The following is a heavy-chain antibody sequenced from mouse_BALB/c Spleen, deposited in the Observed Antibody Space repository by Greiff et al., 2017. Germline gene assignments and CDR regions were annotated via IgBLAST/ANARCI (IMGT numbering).Heavy chain of an antibody. J-gene: IGHJ4*01. D-gene: IGHD2-4*01. CDR1: GFTFSSYA. V-gene: IGHV5-6-5*01. CDR3: ARWLDYDYAMDY. CDR2: ISSGGST. Sequence: EVQVVESGGGLVKPGGSLKLSCAASGFTFSSYAMSWVRQTPEKRLEWVASISSGGSTYYPDSVKGRFTISRDNARNILYLQMSSLRSEDTAMYYCARWLDYDYAMDYWGQGTSVTVSS.